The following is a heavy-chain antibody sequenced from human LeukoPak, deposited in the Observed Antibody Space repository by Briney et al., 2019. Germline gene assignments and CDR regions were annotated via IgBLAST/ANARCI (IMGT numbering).Heavy chain of an antibody. CDR1: GYTFTSYG. Sequence: ASVKVSCKASGYTFTSYGISWVRQAPGQGLEWMGWISAYNGNTNYAQKLQGRVTVTTDTSTSTAYMELRSLSSDDADVYYCARDTYYYDSSGYYLDYWGQGTLVTVSS. V-gene: IGHV1-18*01. J-gene: IGHJ4*02. CDR2: ISAYNGNT. CDR3: ARDTYYYDSSGYYLDY. D-gene: IGHD3-22*01.